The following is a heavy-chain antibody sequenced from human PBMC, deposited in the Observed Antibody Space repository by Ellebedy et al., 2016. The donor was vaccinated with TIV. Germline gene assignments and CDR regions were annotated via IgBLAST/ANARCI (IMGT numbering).Heavy chain of an antibody. V-gene: IGHV1-2*02. D-gene: IGHD1-26*01. CDR3: AREGDLLAAFDI. CDR1: GYTFTVYY. CDR2: INPNSGAT. J-gene: IGHJ3*02. Sequence: AASVKVSCKASGYTFTVYYIHWVRQARGQGLEWRGWINPNSGATIYPQKFQGRVTLTRDTSISTAYMELSRLTSDDTAVYYCAREGDLLAAFDIWGQGTMVTVSS.